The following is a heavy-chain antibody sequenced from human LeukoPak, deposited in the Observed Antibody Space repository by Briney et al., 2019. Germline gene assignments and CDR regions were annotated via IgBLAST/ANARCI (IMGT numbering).Heavy chain of an antibody. Sequence: ASVKVSCKPSGYTFTGYYMHWVRQAPGQGPEWMGRINPNSGGTNYAQKFQGRVTMTRDTSISTAYMELSRLRSDDTAVYYCARELQGDNSGTFDAFDIWGQGTMVTVSS. D-gene: IGHD6-19*01. CDR1: GYTFTGYY. V-gene: IGHV1-2*06. J-gene: IGHJ3*02. CDR2: INPNSGGT. CDR3: ARELQGDNSGTFDAFDI.